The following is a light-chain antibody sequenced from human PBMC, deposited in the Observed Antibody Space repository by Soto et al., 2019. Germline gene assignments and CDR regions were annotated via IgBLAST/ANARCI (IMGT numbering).Light chain of an antibody. V-gene: IGLV1-40*01. CDR3: CSYAGAHTF. CDR1: SSNIGAGYD. J-gene: IGLJ2*01. Sequence: QSVLTQPPSVSGAPGQRVTISCTGSSSNIGAGYDVHWYQQLPGTAPKLLIYGNSNRPSGVPDRFSGSKSGTSASLAITGLQAEDEADYYCCSYAGAHTFFGGGTKVTVL. CDR2: GNS.